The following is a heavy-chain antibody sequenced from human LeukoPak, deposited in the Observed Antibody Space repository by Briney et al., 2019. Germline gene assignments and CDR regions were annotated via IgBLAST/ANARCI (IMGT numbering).Heavy chain of an antibody. Sequence: SQTLSLTCTVSGGSISSGDYYWRWIRQPPGKGLEWIGYIYYSGSTNYNPSLKSRVTISVDTSKNQFSLKLSSVTAADTAVYYCARDYYDSSGYYFYFDYWGQGTLVTVSS. V-gene: IGHV4-61*08. CDR1: GGSISSGDYY. D-gene: IGHD3-22*01. J-gene: IGHJ4*02. CDR3: ARDYYDSSGYYFYFDY. CDR2: IYYSGST.